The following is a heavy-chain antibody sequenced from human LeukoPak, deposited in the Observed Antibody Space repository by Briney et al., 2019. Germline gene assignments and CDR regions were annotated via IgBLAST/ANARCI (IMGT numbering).Heavy chain of an antibody. V-gene: IGHV3-53*01. J-gene: IGHJ6*02. CDR3: ARDRRYCSSTSCYGYYGMDV. CDR2: IYSGGST. D-gene: IGHD2-2*01. CDR1: GFTVSSNY. Sequence: PGGSLRLSCAASGFTVSSNYMSWVRQAPGKGLEWVSVIYSGGSTYYADSVKGQFTISRDNSKNTLYLQMNSLRAEDTAVYYCARDRRYCSSTSCYGYYGMDVWGHGTTVTVSS.